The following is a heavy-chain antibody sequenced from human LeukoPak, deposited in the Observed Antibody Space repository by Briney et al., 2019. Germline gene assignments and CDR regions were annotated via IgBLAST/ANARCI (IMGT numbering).Heavy chain of an antibody. D-gene: IGHD6-6*01. CDR2: ISSSSSYI. V-gene: IGHV3-21*01. CDR3: ARLLLVRGTSLDY. Sequence: GGSLRLSCVASGFTFSSYSMNWVRQAPGKGLEWVSSISSSSSYIYYADSVKGRFTISRDNAKNSLYLQMNSLRAEDTAVYYCARLLLVRGTSLDYWGQGTLVTVS. J-gene: IGHJ4*02. CDR1: GFTFSSYS.